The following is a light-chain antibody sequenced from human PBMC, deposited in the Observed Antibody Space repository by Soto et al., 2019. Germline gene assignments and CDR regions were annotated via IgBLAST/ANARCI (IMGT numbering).Light chain of an antibody. CDR2: DVS. CDR1: SSDVGGYNY. J-gene: IGLJ2*01. Sequence: QSALTQPASVSGSPGQSITISCTGTSSDVGGYNYVSWYQQHPGKAPKLMIYDVSNRPSGVSNRFSGSKSGNTASLTISGLQAEDEGDYYCSSYTISSTSPMVFGGGTKLTVL. CDR3: SSYTISSTSPMV. V-gene: IGLV2-14*01.